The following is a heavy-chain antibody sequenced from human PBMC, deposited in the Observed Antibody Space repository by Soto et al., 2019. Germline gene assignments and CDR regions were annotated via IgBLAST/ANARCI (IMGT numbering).Heavy chain of an antibody. D-gene: IGHD3-16*01. V-gene: IGHV4-59*08. CDR1: GDSISSYY. Sequence: PSETLSLTCSVSGDSISSYYWTWIRQSPGKGLEWVGYVFYSGATNYNPSLKSRVTISLDASKKQFSLRLTSVTAADTAVYYCARRDYSDYFDSWGQGALVTVSS. CDR2: VFYSGAT. J-gene: IGHJ4*02. CDR3: ARRDYSDYFDS.